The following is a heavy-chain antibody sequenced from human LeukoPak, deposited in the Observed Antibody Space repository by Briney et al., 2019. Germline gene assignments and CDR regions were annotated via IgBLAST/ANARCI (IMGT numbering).Heavy chain of an antibody. CDR2: ISGFGGST. CDR1: GFNFSKYV. D-gene: IGHD2-15*01. V-gene: IGHV3-23*01. J-gene: IGHJ4*02. CDR3: AKDGRFGDFDH. Sequence: PGGSLRLSCAASGFNFSKYVISWVRQAPGKGLEWVSGISGFGGSTYYADSVEGRFTISRDNSKNTLFLQLNSLRVEDTAVYYCAKDGRFGDFDHWGQGTLVTVSS.